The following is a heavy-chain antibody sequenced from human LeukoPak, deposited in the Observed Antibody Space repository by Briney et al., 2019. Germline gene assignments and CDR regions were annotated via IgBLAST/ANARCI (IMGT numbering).Heavy chain of an antibody. V-gene: IGHV4-4*02. Sequence: SETLSLTCAVSGGSISSSNWWSWVRQPPGKGLEWIGEIYHSGSTNYNPSLKSRVTISVDTSKNQFSLKLSSVTAADTAVYYCAREYYDILTGYYAGNWFDPWGQGTLVTVSS. D-gene: IGHD3-9*01. J-gene: IGHJ5*02. CDR3: AREYYDILTGYYAGNWFDP. CDR1: GGSISSSNW. CDR2: IYHSGST.